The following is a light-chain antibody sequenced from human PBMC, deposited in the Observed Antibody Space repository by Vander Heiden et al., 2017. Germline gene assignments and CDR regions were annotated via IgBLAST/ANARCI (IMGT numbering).Light chain of an antibody. Sequence: EIALTQSPGTLSLSPGERATLSCRASQSVRSSYLAWYQQKPGQSPRLLIYGASSRATGIPDRFSGSGSGTDFTLTISRLEPEDFAAYYCQQYGSSPMYSFGQGTKLEIK. CDR3: QQYGSSPMYS. V-gene: IGKV3-20*01. CDR2: GAS. J-gene: IGKJ2*03. CDR1: QSVRSSY.